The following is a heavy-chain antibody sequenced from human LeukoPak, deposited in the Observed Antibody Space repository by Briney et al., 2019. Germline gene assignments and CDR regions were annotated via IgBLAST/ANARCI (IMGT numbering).Heavy chain of an antibody. CDR1: GFTFSSYS. D-gene: IGHD3-16*01. J-gene: IGHJ3*02. V-gene: IGHV3-21*01. Sequence: PGGSLRFSCAASGFTFSSYSMNWVRQAPGKGLEWVSSISSSSSYIYYADSVKGRFTISRDNAKNSLYLQMNSLRAEDTAVHYCARDRSPITRDAFDIWGQGTMVTVSS. CDR2: ISSSSSYI. CDR3: ARDRSPITRDAFDI.